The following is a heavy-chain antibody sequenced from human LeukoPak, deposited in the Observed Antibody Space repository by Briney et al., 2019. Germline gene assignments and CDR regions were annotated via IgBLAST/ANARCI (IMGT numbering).Heavy chain of an antibody. J-gene: IGHJ6*03. Sequence: ASVKVSCKASGYSFTSYGISWVREAPGRGLEWVGYISAYDGETRYAQKFQGRVTLTTDTSTGTVYMEMRRLRSDDTAVYYCARGNSGSHWGDHYFYMDVWGKGTTVIVSS. V-gene: IGHV1-18*01. CDR3: ARGNSGSHWGDHYFYMDV. D-gene: IGHD1-26*01. CDR1: GYSFTSYG. CDR2: ISAYDGET.